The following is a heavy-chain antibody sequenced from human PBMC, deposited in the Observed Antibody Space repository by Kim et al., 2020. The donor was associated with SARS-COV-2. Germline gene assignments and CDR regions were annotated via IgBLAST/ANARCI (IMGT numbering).Heavy chain of an antibody. CDR1: GFTFSSYG. CDR3: ASTDGSAAAGLYNWFDP. D-gene: IGHD6-13*01. CDR2: ISYDGSNK. V-gene: IGHV3-30*03. J-gene: IGHJ5*02. Sequence: GGSLRLSCAASGFTFSSYGMHWVRQAPGKGLEWVAVISYDGSNKYYADSVKGRFTISRDNSKNTLYLQMNSLRAEDTAVYYCASTDGSAAAGLYNWFDPWGQGTLVTVSS.